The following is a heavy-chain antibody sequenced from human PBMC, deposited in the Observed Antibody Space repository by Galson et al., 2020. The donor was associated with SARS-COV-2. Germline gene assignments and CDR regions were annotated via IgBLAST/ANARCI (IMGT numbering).Heavy chain of an antibody. D-gene: IGHD6-19*01. CDR2: IYHSGST. CDR3: ARINLSRYSSGWYSFDYYMDV. CDR1: GYSISSGYY. J-gene: IGHJ6*03. Sequence: SETLSLTCPVSGYSISSGYYWGWIRQPPGKGLEWIGSIYHSGSTYYKPSLKSRVTISVDTSKNQFSLKLSSVTAADTAVYYCARINLSRYSSGWYSFDYYMDVWGKGTTVTVSS. V-gene: IGHV4-38-2*01.